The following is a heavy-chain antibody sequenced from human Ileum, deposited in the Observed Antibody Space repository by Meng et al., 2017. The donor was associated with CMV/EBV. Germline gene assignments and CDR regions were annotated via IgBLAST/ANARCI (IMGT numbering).Heavy chain of an antibody. Sequence: SVKVSCKASGYRFTDYAINWVRQAPGQGLEWMGGIMPSIGITNYAQKFQGRVTITADRPTRTAYMELSSLTSEDTAIFYCASGAGARGYTYSRPFDSWGQGTLVTVSS. CDR3: ASGAGARGYTYSRPFDS. D-gene: IGHD5-18*01. J-gene: IGHJ4*02. CDR2: IMPSIGIT. CDR1: GYRFTDYA. V-gene: IGHV1-69*10.